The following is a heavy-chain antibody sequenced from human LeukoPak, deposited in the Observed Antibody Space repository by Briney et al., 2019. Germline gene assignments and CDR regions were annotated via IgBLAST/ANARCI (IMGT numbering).Heavy chain of an antibody. CDR3: ARDRTAYSYGTLFDY. D-gene: IGHD5-12*01. CDR1: TFTFNIYG. CDR2: IQYDGSKK. J-gene: IGHJ4*02. V-gene: IGHV3-30*02. Sequence: PGGSLRLSCASTFTFNIYGMHWVRQAPGKGLGWVAFIQYDGSKKYYADSVKGRFTISRDNSRNTLSLQMNSLRTEDTAVYYCARDRTAYSYGTLFDYWGQGTLVTVSS.